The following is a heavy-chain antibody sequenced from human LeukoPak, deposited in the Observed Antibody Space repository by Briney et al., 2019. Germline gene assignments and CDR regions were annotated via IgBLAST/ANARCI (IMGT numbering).Heavy chain of an antibody. J-gene: IGHJ6*03. Sequence: TSETLSLTCTVSGGSISSYYWSWIRQPPGKGLEWIGCIYYSGSTNYNPSLKSRVTISVDTSKNQFSLKLSSVTAADTAVYYCARGRRGTIFGVVTSNGYLYYYYYMDVWGKGTTVTVSS. V-gene: IGHV4-59*01. D-gene: IGHD3-3*01. CDR3: ARGRRGTIFGVVTSNGYLYYYYYMDV. CDR1: GGSISSYY. CDR2: IYYSGST.